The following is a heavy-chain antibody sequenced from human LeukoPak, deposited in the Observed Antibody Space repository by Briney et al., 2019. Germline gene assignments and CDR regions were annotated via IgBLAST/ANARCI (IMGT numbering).Heavy chain of an antibody. CDR2: ITSGGST. J-gene: IGHJ4*02. CDR3: AKGAATAGILDY. CDR1: GFTFSSYA. Sequence: PGGSLRLSCAASGFTFSSYATSWVRQAQGKGLEWVSTITSGGSTYYADSVKGRFTISRDNSKNTLYLQMNSLRAEDTAVYYCAKGAATAGILDYWGQGTLVTVSS. V-gene: IGHV3-23*01. D-gene: IGHD6-13*01.